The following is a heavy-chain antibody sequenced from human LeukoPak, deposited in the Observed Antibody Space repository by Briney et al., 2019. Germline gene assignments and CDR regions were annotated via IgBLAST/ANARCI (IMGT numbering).Heavy chain of an antibody. CDR3: ARESYGGEGPFDI. J-gene: IGHJ3*02. V-gene: IGHV3-33*01. CDR2: IWYDGSHK. CDR1: GFTFSSYG. Sequence: GRPLRLSCAASGFTFSSYGMHWVRQAPGKGLEWVAVIWYDGSHKYYADSVKGRFTISRDNYKNTLYLQMNSLRAEDTAVYYCARESYGGEGPFDIWGQGTMVTVSS. D-gene: IGHD4-23*01.